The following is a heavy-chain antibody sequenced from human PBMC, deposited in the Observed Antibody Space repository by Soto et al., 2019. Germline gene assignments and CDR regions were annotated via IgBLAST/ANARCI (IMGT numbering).Heavy chain of an antibody. J-gene: IGHJ4*02. CDR3: ARRKERSGPHYFDS. V-gene: IGHV1-8*01. Sequence: ASVKVSCKASGYTFISCDIHWVRQATGQGLEWMGWMNPSTGNTGFAQEFQGRVTLTRNTSITTAYMELSSLRSEDTAVYFCARRKERSGPHYFDSWGQGALVTVSS. D-gene: IGHD6-25*01. CDR1: GYTFISCD. CDR2: MNPSTGNT.